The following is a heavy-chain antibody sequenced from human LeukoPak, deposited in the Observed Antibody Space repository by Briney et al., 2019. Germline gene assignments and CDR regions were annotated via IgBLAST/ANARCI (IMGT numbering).Heavy chain of an antibody. CDR3: ARVGPGYYDMLFDP. CDR2: IFYSGNT. Sequence: SETLSLTCTVSGGSLSNYYWSWIRQPPGKGLEWIGYIFYSGNTKYNPSLESRVAISGETSKNQVSLRLSSVTPADTAVYFCARVGPGYYDMLFDPWGQGTLVTVSS. V-gene: IGHV4-59*01. D-gene: IGHD3-22*01. J-gene: IGHJ5*02. CDR1: GGSLSNYY.